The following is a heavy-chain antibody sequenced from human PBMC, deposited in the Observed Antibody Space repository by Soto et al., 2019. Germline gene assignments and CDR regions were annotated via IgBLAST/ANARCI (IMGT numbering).Heavy chain of an antibody. CDR1: GISFYNYW. D-gene: IGHD3-3*01. CDR2: IREVGNEK. CDR3: ARDGDRWSFDY. V-gene: IGHV3-7*01. Sequence: EVQVVESGGGLVQPGGSLRLSCEVSGISFYNYWMGWVRRPLGKGLEWVADIREVGNEKYYVDPVKGRFTISRDNAKKLLFLQMDSLRVEDTAVYFCARDGDRWSFDYWGPGTLVTVSS. J-gene: IGHJ4*02.